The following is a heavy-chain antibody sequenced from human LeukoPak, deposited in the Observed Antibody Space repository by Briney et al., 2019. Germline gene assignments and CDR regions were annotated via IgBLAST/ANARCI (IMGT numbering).Heavy chain of an antibody. D-gene: IGHD5-24*01. J-gene: IGHJ4*02. CDR3: AREGRAWRWLQF. CDR2: INHSGST. V-gene: IGHV4-34*01. CDR1: GGSFSGYY. Sequence: SETLSLTCAVYGGSFSGYYWSWIRQPPGKGLEWIGEINHSGSTNYNPSLKSRVTMSVDTSKNQFSLKLSSVTAADTAVYYCAREGRAWRWLQFWGQGTLVTVSS.